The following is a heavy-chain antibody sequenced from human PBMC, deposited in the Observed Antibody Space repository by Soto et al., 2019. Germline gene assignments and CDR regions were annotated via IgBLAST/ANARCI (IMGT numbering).Heavy chain of an antibody. D-gene: IGHD2-15*01. CDR2: ISYDGSNK. V-gene: IGHV3-30*18. Sequence: PGGSLRLSCAASGFTFSSYGMHWVRQAPGKGLEWVAVISYDGSNKYYADSVKGRFTISRDNSKNTLYLQMNSLRAEDTAVYYCAKTQHPGYCSGGSCYTDAFDIWGQGTMVTVSS. CDR1: GFTFSSYG. J-gene: IGHJ3*02. CDR3: AKTQHPGYCSGGSCYTDAFDI.